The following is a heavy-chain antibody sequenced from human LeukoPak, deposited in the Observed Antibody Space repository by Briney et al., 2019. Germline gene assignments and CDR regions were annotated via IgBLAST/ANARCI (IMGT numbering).Heavy chain of an antibody. Sequence: PSETLSLTCAVSGGSISSSNWWSWVRQPPGKGLEWIGEIYHSGSTNYNPSLKSRVTISVDKSKNQFSLKLSSVTAADTAVYYCARERGGYSYGYYYYYMDVWGKGTTVTISS. J-gene: IGHJ6*03. CDR2: IYHSGST. D-gene: IGHD5-18*01. CDR1: GGSISSSNW. V-gene: IGHV4-4*02. CDR3: ARERGGYSYGYYYYYMDV.